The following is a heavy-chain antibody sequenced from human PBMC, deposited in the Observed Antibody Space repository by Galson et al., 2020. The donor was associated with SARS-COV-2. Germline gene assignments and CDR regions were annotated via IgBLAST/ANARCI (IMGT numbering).Heavy chain of an antibody. CDR1: GFTFSNYW. CDR3: ATQEFYYGSGGYDGSDYGMGV. V-gene: IGHV3-74*01. D-gene: IGHD3-22*01. CDR2: INGDGRSR. Sequence: GGSLRISCTASGFTFSNYWMHWVRQAPGKGLVWVSRINGDGRSRTYADSVKGRFTISRDSAKNTVSLQMNSLRAEDTAVYYCATQEFYYGSGGYDGSDYGMGVWCLGTTVTVSS. J-gene: IGHJ6*02.